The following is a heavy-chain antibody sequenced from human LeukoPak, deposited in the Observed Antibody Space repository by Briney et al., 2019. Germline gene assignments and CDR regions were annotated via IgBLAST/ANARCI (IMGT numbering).Heavy chain of an antibody. V-gene: IGHV3-21*01. J-gene: IGHJ4*02. CDR2: ISSSSSYI. CDR3: TRVASYDILTGYYTLHYDY. D-gene: IGHD3-9*01. Sequence: GGSLRLSCAASGFTFSRYSMNWVRQAPGKGLEWVSSISSSSSYIYSADSVKGRFTISRDNAKNSLYLQMNGLRAEDTAVYYCTRVASYDILTGYYTLHYDYWGQGTLVTVSS. CDR1: GFTFSRYS.